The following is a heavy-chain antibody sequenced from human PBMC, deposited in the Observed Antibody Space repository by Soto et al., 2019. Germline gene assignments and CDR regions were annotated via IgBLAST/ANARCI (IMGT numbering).Heavy chain of an antibody. Sequence: ASVKVSCKASGYTFTSYAMHWVRQAPGQRLEWMGWINAGNGNTKYSQKFQGRVTITRDTSTSTAYMELRSLRSEDTAVYYCASDIYILTGWLRDAFDIWGQGTMVTVSS. D-gene: IGHD3-9*01. CDR2: INAGNGNT. CDR3: ASDIYILTGWLRDAFDI. CDR1: GYTFTSYA. J-gene: IGHJ3*02. V-gene: IGHV1-3*01.